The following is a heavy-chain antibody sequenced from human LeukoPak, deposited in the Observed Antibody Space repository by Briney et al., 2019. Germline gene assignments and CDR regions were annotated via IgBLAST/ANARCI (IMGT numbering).Heavy chain of an antibody. CDR2: ISSNGGST. J-gene: IGHJ4*02. V-gene: IGHV3-64*01. Sequence: GGSLRLSCAASGFTFSTYAMHWVRQAPGKGLEYVSGISSNGGSTYYGKSVKGRFTISRDNSKNTLYLQMGSLRAEDMAVYYCAKVGYSGSWTALDYWGQGTLVTVSS. CDR3: AKVGYSGSWTALDY. D-gene: IGHD6-13*01. CDR1: GFTFSTYA.